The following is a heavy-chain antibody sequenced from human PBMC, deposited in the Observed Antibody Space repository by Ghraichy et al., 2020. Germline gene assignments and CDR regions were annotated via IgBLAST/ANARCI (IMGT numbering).Heavy chain of an antibody. CDR3: ARTRGATVPTMWVDP. CDR1: GFTFRNYG. CDR2: ISGSASLI. Sequence: GGSLRLSCAASGFTFRNYGMNWVRQAPGKGLEWVSYISGSASLIHYSDSVKGRFTISRDNEKNSLYLQMNSLRDEDTALYYCARTRGATVPTMWVDPWGQGTLVTGSS. D-gene: IGHD4-17*01. V-gene: IGHV3-48*02. J-gene: IGHJ5*02.